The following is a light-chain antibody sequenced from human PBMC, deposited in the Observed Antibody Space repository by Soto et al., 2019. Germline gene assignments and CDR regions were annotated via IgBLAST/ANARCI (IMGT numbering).Light chain of an antibody. J-gene: IGKJ4*01. CDR1: QSVSSQ. Sequence: EVVLPQSPATLCLTRWEVATLSCMASQSVSSQFAGYQQKPGQAPRLLIYDASNRATGIPARFSGSGPATDFTLTISSLEPEDFATYYCQQGSSFPLTFGGGTNV. V-gene: IGKV3-11*01. CDR2: DAS. CDR3: QQGSSFPLT.